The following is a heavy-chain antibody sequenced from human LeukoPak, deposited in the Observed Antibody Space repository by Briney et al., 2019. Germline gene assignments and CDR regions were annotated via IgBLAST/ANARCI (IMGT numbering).Heavy chain of an antibody. CDR3: ARELWEVVPAAAQEYYYYGMDV. J-gene: IGHJ6*02. V-gene: IGHV4-34*01. Sequence: SETLSLTCAVYGGSFSGYYWSWIRQPPGKGLEWIGEINHSGSTNYNPSLKSRVTISVDTSKNQFSLKLSSVTAADTAVYYCARELWEVVPAAAQEYYYYGMDVWGQGTTVTVSS. CDR1: GGSFSGYY. CDR2: INHSGST. D-gene: IGHD2-2*01.